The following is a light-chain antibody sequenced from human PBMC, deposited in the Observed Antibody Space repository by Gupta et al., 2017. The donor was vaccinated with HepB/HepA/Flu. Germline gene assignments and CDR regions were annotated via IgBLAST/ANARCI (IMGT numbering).Light chain of an antibody. V-gene: IGLV3-1*01. J-gene: IGLJ2*01. CDR1: KLGNNY. Sequence: SYDLTQQPSVSVSPGQTASIPCSGSKLGNNYVCWYQQKPGQSPVLVIFEDNKRPSGIPERFSGSNSRNTATLTISGTQTIDEADYYCQAWDSTTVIFGGGTRLSVL. CDR2: EDN. CDR3: QAWDSTTVI.